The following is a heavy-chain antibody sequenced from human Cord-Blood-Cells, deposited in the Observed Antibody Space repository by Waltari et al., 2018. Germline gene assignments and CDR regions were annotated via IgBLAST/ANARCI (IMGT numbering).Heavy chain of an antibody. CDR1: GGSLSSYY. D-gene: IGHD3-22*01. Sequence: QVQLQESGPGLVKPSETLSLTCPVSGGSLSSYYWRWIRQPAGTGLEWIGRIYTSGSTNYNPSLKSRVTMSVDTSKNQFSLKLSSVTAADTAVYYCARDRRYYDSSGYYYYYGMDVWGQGTTVTVSS. CDR3: ARDRRYYDSSGYYYYYGMDV. V-gene: IGHV4-4*07. CDR2: IYTSGST. J-gene: IGHJ6*02.